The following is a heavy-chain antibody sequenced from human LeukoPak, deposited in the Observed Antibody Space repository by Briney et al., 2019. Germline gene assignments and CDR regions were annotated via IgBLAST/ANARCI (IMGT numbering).Heavy chain of an antibody. V-gene: IGHV3-7*01. D-gene: IGHD3-9*01. J-gene: IGHJ4*02. Sequence: GGSLRLSCAASGFTFSNYWMSWVRQAPGKGLEWVANIRQDGSEKYYVDSVKGRFTISRDNAKNSLYVQMNSLRAEDTAVYYCATVAGYYNWNYDYWGQGTLVTVSS. CDR3: ATVAGYYNWNYDY. CDR2: IRQDGSEK. CDR1: GFTFSNYW.